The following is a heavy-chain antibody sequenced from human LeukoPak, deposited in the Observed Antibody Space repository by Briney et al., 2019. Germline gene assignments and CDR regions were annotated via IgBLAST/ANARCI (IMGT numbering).Heavy chain of an antibody. J-gene: IGHJ5*02. CDR3: ARRALVSWFDP. D-gene: IGHD2-8*02. CDR1: GGSISSYY. V-gene: IGHV4-59*08. Sequence: SETLSLTCTVSGGSISSYYWSWIRQPPGKGLEWIGYVYYSGSTNYNPSLKSRVTISVDTSKNQFSLELSSVTAADTAVYYCARRALVSWFDPWGQGTLVTVSS. CDR2: VYYSGST.